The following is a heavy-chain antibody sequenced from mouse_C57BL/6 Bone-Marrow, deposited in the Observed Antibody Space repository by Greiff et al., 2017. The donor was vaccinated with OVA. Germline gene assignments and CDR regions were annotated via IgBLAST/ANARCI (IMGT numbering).Heavy chain of an antibody. CDR1: GYTFTSYT. J-gene: IGHJ2*01. CDR3: ARYYYGREDY. D-gene: IGHD1-1*01. V-gene: IGHV1-4*01. CDR2: INPSSGYT. Sequence: QVQLKESGAELARPGASVKMSCKASGYTFTSYTMHWVKQRPGQGLEWIGYINPSSGYTKYNQKFKDKATLTADKSSSTAYMQLSSLTSEDSAVYYCARYYYGREDYWGQGTTLTVSS.